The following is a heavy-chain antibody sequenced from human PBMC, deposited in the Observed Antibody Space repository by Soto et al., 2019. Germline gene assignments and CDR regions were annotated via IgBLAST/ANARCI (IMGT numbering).Heavy chain of an antibody. CDR2: ISYDGSNK. J-gene: IGHJ6*02. Sequence: PGGSLRLSCAASGFTFSNYCMHWVRQAPGKGLEWVAVISYDGSNKYYADSVKGRFTISRDNSKNTLYLQMNSLRAEDTAVYYCAKDQKYSGGYYYYYGMDVWGQGTTVTVSS. V-gene: IGHV3-30*18. CDR3: AKDQKYSGGYYYYYGMDV. CDR1: GFTFSNYC. D-gene: IGHD3-10*01.